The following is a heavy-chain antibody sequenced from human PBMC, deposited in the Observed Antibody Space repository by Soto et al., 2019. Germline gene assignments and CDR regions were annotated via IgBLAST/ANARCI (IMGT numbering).Heavy chain of an antibody. CDR3: AREYGSGSYLRLDY. V-gene: IGHV4-59*01. J-gene: IGHJ4*02. CDR1: GGSISSYY. D-gene: IGHD3-10*01. CDR2: IYYSGST. Sequence: SETLSLTCTVSGGSISSYYWSWIRQPPGKGLEWIGYIYYSGSTNYNPSLKSRVTILVDTSKNQFSLKLSSVTAADTAVYYCAREYGSGSYLRLDYWGQGTLVTVSS.